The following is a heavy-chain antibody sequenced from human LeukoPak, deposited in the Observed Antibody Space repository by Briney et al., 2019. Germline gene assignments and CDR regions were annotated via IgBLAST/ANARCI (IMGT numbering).Heavy chain of an antibody. CDR1: GFTFSSYT. J-gene: IGHJ1*01. D-gene: IGHD6-13*01. Sequence: GGSLRLSCVASGFTFSSYTMNWVRQAPGKGLEWVSSISSSSSYIYYADSMKGRFTISRDNAKNSLYLQMNSLRAEDTAVYYCARDLSGSSWYPETKYFQHWGQGTLVTVSS. V-gene: IGHV3-21*01. CDR3: ARDLSGSSWYPETKYFQH. CDR2: ISSSSSYI.